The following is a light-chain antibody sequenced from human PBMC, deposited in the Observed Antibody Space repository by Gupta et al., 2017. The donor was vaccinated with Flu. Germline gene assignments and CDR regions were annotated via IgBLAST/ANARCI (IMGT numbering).Light chain of an antibody. CDR1: KLEDKY. CDR2: EYI. V-gene: IGLV3-1*01. J-gene: IGLJ2*01. Sequence: PGKTARITCSGDKLEDKYASWDQQNPGQYRALVIYEYIRRTAGIPERFSGSNSVNTATLTISGTQARDEDDYYCQSCDSTTVVFGGGTKLTVL. CDR3: QSCDSTTVV.